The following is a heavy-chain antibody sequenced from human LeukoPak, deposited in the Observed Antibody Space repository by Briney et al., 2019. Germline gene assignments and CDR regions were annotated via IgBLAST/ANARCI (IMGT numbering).Heavy chain of an antibody. V-gene: IGHV3-7*01. J-gene: IGHJ4*02. CDR1: GFTYTSFW. CDR3: ARVICSGDSCLRWYLDY. CDR2: IKEDGSEK. Sequence: HPGGSLRLSCGASGFTYTSFWMTWVRQAPGKGLEWVANIKEDGSEKYYVDSVEGRFTISRDDASHSLYLQMNSLRVEDTAVYYCARVICSGDSCLRWYLDYWGQGTLVTVSS. D-gene: IGHD2-15*01.